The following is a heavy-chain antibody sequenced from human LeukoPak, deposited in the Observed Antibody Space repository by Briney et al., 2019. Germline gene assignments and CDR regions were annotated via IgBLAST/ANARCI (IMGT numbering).Heavy chain of an antibody. D-gene: IGHD3-10*01. CDR3: ARNPYYYGSGSYFYYYMDV. Sequence: ASVMVSCKASGYTFTGYYMLWVRQAPGQGLEWRGWINPNSGGTNYAQKFQGRVTMTRDTSISTAYMELSRLRSDDPAVYYRARNPYYYGSGSYFYYYMDVWGKGTTVTVSS. J-gene: IGHJ6*03. CDR2: INPNSGGT. CDR1: GYTFTGYY. V-gene: IGHV1-2*02.